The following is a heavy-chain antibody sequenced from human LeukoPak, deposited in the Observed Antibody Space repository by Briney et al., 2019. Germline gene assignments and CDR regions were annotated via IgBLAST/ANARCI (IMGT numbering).Heavy chain of an antibody. CDR2: INHSGST. V-gene: IGHV4-34*01. CDR1: GGSFSGYY. Sequence: SETLSLTCAVYGGSFSGYYWSWIRQPPGKGLEWIGEINHSGSTNYNPSLKSRVTISVDTSKNQFSLKLSSVTAADTAVYYCARTRSRWFGEFKRVIGWFDPWGQGTLVTVSS. J-gene: IGHJ5*02. CDR3: ARTRSRWFGEFKRVIGWFDP. D-gene: IGHD3-10*01.